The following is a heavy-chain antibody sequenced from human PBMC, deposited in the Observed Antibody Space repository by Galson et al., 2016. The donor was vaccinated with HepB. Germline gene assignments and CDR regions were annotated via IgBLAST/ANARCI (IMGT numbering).Heavy chain of an antibody. D-gene: IGHD2-2*02. J-gene: IGHJ3*02. Sequence: SLRLSCAASGFTFSSYAMYWVRQAPGKGLEWVSVISGSGASTYYADSVKGRFTISRDNSKNTLYLQVNSLRVEDTAIYYCARGRTTSCNSAFDIWGQGTMVTVSS. CDR3: ARGRTTSCNSAFDI. CDR2: ISGSGAST. V-gene: IGHV3-23*01. CDR1: GFTFSSYA.